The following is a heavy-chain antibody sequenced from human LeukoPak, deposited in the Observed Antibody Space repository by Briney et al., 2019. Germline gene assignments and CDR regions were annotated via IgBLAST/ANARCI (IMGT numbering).Heavy chain of an antibody. Sequence: ETLSLTCTVSGGSISSYYWSWIRQPPGKGLEWIGYIYYSGSTNYNPSLKSRVTISVDTSKNQFSLKLTSVTAADTAVYYCARTTEGGYTYGYFYYYYMDVWGKGTTVTISS. CDR2: IYYSGST. CDR3: ARTTEGGYTYGYFYYYYMDV. J-gene: IGHJ6*03. V-gene: IGHV4-59*01. CDR1: GGSISSYY. D-gene: IGHD5-18*01.